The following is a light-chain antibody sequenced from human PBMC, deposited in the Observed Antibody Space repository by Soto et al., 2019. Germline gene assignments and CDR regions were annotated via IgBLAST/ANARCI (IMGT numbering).Light chain of an antibody. Sequence: EIVMTQSPATLSVSPGERVTLSCRASQSVSSNLAWYQQKTGQAPRLLIYGASTRATGIPARFSGSGSGTEFTLTISSLQSEDFAVYYCQQYINWPRTFGQGTKVDI. V-gene: IGKV3-15*01. J-gene: IGKJ1*01. CDR2: GAS. CDR3: QQYINWPRT. CDR1: QSVSSN.